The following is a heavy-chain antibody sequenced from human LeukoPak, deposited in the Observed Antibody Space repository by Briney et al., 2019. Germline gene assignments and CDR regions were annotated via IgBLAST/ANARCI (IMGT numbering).Heavy chain of an antibody. Sequence: GGSLRPSCAASGFTVSSDYMSWVRQAPGKGLEWVSVIYSGGSTYYADSVKGRFTISRDNSKNTLYLQMNSLRAEDTAVYYCARGWASGFDYWGQGTLVTVSS. D-gene: IGHD1-26*01. V-gene: IGHV3-66*01. CDR3: ARGWASGFDY. CDR1: GFTVSSDY. CDR2: IYSGGST. J-gene: IGHJ4*02.